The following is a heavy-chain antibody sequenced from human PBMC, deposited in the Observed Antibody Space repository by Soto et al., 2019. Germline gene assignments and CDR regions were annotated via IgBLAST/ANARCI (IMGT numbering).Heavy chain of an antibody. CDR3: AKDRRYCSGGSRSLREHWLDL. V-gene: IGHV3-23*01. CDR1: GFTFSSYP. J-gene: IGHJ5*02. CDR2: ISGSGGST. D-gene: IGHD2-15*01. Sequence: PVGSLKLSCAASGFTFSSYPMSWFRQAPGRGLEWVSAISGSGGSTYYADSVKGRFTISRQISKNTLYLQMNSLRAEDTAVYYCAKDRRYCSGGSRSLREHWLDLWEQG.